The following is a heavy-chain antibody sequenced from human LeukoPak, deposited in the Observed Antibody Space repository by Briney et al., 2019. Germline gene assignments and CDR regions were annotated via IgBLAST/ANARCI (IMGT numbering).Heavy chain of an antibody. V-gene: IGHV4-59*01. J-gene: IGHJ4*02. CDR2: IYYSGST. Sequence: PSETLSLTCTVSGGSISSYYWSWIRQPPGKGLEWIGYIYYSGSTNYNPSLKSRVTISVDTSKNQFSLKLSSVTAADTAVYYCARDQEGFDYWGQGTLVTVSS. CDR1: GGSISSYY. CDR3: ARDQEGFDY.